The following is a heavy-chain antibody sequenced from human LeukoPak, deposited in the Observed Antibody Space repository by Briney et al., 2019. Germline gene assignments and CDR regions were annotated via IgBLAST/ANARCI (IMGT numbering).Heavy chain of an antibody. CDR1: GFTVSSNY. CDR2: IFTGGGT. D-gene: IGHD3-10*01. Sequence: GGSLRLSCAASGFTVSSNYMSWVRQAPGKGLEWVSVIFTGGGTDYADSVKGRFTISRDNSKNTLYFQMNNLRAEDMALYYCARGDATIRGVIDYWGQGTLVTVSS. V-gene: IGHV3-53*01. CDR3: ARGDATIRGVIDY. J-gene: IGHJ4*02.